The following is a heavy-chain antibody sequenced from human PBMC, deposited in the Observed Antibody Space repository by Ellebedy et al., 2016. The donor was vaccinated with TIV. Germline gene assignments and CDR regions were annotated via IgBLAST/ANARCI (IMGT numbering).Heavy chain of an antibody. CDR3: ARLHPTGEGDGFDI. V-gene: IGHV4-59*01. J-gene: IGHJ3*02. Sequence: MPGGSLRLSCTVSGGSISSSYWSRTRQPPGKGLEWIGYMYYTGSTSYNPSLRSRVTISGDTSKTQFSLKLSSVTAADTAVYYCARLHPTGEGDGFDIWGQGTMVTVSS. CDR1: GGSISSSY. D-gene: IGHD7-27*01. CDR2: MYYTGST.